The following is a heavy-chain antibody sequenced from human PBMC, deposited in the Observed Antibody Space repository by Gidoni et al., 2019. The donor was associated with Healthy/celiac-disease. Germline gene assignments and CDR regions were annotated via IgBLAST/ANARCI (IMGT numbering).Heavy chain of an antibody. D-gene: IGHD1-1*01. CDR1: GFTFDDYA. J-gene: IGHJ4*02. CDR2: ISWNSGSI. CDR3: AKGEAGRGTIDY. Sequence: EVLLVESGGGLVQPGRSLRLSCAASGFTFDDYAMHWVRQAPGKGLEWVSGISWNSGSIGYADSVKGRFTVSRDNAKNSLYLQMNSLRAEDTALYYCAKGEAGRGTIDYWGQGTLVTVSS. V-gene: IGHV3-9*01.